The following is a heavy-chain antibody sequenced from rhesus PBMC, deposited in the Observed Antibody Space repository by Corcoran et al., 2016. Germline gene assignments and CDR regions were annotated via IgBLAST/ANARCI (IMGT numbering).Heavy chain of an antibody. CDR1: GFTFGDYG. CDR3: TREGISYIGYTEPNFDY. D-gene: IGHD5-12*01. Sequence: EVQLVESGGGVVQPGGSLRLSCAASGFTFGDYGMHWVRQAPGKGLEWVSSINNTGKTVYYPDSGKCLFTVSRDNANNSLSLQMSSLRAEDTAVYYCTREGISYIGYTEPNFDYWGQGVLVTVSS. V-gene: IGHV3-183*02. J-gene: IGHJ4*01. CDR2: INNTGKTV.